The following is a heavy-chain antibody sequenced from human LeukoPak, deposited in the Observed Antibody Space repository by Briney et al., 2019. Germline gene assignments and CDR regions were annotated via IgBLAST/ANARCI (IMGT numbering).Heavy chain of an antibody. CDR1: GGSFSGYY. D-gene: IGHD1-26*01. CDR2: IYYSGST. CDR3: ARGERGYYFDY. J-gene: IGHJ4*02. Sequence: PSETLSLTCAVYGGSFSGYYWSWIRQPPGKGLEWIGYIYYSGSTNYNPSLKSRVTISVDTSKNQFSLKLSSVTAADTAVYYCARGERGYYFDYWGQGTLVTVSS. V-gene: IGHV4-59*01.